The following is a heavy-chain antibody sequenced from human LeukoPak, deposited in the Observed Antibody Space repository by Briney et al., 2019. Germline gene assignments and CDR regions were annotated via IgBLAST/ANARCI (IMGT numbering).Heavy chain of an antibody. CDR1: GFTFSSYW. V-gene: IGHV3-74*01. D-gene: IGHD1/OR15-1a*01. J-gene: IGHJ6*02. CDR2: INSDGRST. Sequence: GGSLRLSCAASGFTFSSYWMHWVRQAPGKGLVWGSRINSDGRSTSYADSVKGRFTMARDNGKTTKYPQMNSLRPEDTAVYYCARDWNTGMDVCSQPTTVTASS. CDR3: ARDWNTGMDV.